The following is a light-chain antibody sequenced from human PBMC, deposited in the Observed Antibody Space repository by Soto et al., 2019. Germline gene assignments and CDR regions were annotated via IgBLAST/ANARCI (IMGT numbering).Light chain of an antibody. J-gene: IGKJ1*01. V-gene: IGKV3-15*01. CDR1: HSVNSH. CDR3: QQYNDWPRT. Sequence: MTQSPATLSVSPGERVTLSCRTSHSVNSHVAWYQQKPGQAPRLLLYGASTRATGIPVRFSGSGFGTEFTLTISSLQSEDFAVYYCQQYNDWPRTFGQGTKVDIK. CDR2: GAS.